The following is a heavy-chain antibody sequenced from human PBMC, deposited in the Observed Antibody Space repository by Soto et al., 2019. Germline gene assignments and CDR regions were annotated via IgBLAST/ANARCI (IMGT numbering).Heavy chain of an antibody. CDR2: VIPIVGIA. D-gene: IGHD4-17*01. J-gene: IGHJ3*02. CDR1: GGTFSSYR. Sequence: QVQLVQSGAEVKEPGSSVKVSCKASGGTFSSYRITWVRQAPGQGLEWMGRVIPIVGIANYAQKFQGRVLLTVDKSTSTGYLELSSLRSEDTAVYFCTCRWLDDGDYRVDAFDIWGQGTMVTVSS. V-gene: IGHV1-69*02. CDR3: TCRWLDDGDYRVDAFDI.